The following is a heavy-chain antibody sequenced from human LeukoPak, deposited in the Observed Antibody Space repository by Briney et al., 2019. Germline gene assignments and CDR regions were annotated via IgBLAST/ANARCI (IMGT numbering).Heavy chain of an antibody. CDR2: IYYSGST. Sequence: SETLSLTCSVSSGSMSSYYGSWIRQPRGKGLEWIGYIYYSGSTNYNPSLKSRVTISVDTSKNQFSLNLSSVTAADTAVYYCARAGCSSTSCYYADYWGQGTLVTVSS. J-gene: IGHJ4*02. D-gene: IGHD2-2*01. CDR1: SGSMSSYY. CDR3: ARAGCSSTSCYYADY. V-gene: IGHV4-59*01.